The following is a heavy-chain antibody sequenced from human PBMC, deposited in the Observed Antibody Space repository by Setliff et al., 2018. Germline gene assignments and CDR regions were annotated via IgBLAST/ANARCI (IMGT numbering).Heavy chain of an antibody. CDR1: GGSISSYY. V-gene: IGHV4-34*01. J-gene: IGHJ3*02. D-gene: IGHD1-26*01. CDR2: INHSGST. Sequence: PSETLSLTCTVSGGSISSYYWSWIRQPPGKGLEWIGEINHSGSTNYNPSLKSRVTISVDTSKNQFSLKLSSVTAADTAVYYCARKGISALSGAFDMWGQGTMVTVSS. CDR3: ARKGISALSGAFDM.